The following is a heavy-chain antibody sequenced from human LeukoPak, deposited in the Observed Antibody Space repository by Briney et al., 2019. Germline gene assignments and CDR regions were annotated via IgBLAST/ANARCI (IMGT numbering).Heavy chain of an antibody. CDR1: GGSISSYY. Sequence: SETLSLTCTVSGGSISSYYWSWIRQPPGKGLEWIGYVYYSGSTYYNPSLKSRVTISVDTSKNQFSLKLSSVTAADTAVYYRARGVIFDQAYFFDYWGQGTLVTVSS. V-gene: IGHV4-59*08. CDR2: VYYSGST. J-gene: IGHJ4*02. D-gene: IGHD2-21*01. CDR3: ARGVIFDQAYFFDY.